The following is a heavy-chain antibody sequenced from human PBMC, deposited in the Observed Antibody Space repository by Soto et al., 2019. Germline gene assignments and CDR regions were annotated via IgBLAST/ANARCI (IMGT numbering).Heavy chain of an antibody. CDR1: AASFSKYY. J-gene: IGHJ4*02. CDR3: ARDLRGYSRYDYLDY. Sequence: SETLSLTCTVSAASFSKYYWSWIRQHPGKGLEWVGYSYYTGSSYYNPSLKSRVTISVDASKNQLSLRLASVTAADTAVYYCARDLRGYSRYDYLDYWGQGIPVTVSS. D-gene: IGHD5-12*01. CDR2: SYYTGSS. V-gene: IGHV4-59*06.